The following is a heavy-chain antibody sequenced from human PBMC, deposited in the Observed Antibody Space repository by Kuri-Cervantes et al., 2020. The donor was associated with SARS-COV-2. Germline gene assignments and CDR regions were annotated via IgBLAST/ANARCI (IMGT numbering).Heavy chain of an antibody. V-gene: IGHV4-61*09. D-gene: IGHD5-18*01. Sequence: LRLSGTVSGGSISSGSYYWSWIRQPAGKGLEWIGYIYTSGSTNYNPSLKSRVTISVDTSKNQFSLKLSSVTAADTAVYYCARGGQLWSNNWFDPWGQGTLVTVSS. CDR2: IYTSGST. CDR3: ARGGQLWSNNWFDP. J-gene: IGHJ5*02. CDR1: GGSISSGSYY.